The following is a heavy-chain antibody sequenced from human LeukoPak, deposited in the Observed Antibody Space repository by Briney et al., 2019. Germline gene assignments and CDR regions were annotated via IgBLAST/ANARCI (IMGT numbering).Heavy chain of an antibody. D-gene: IGHD4-23*01. CDR1: GYSISNNYY. V-gene: IGHV4-38-2*02. J-gene: IGHJ4*02. CDR3: ARDVTYVGNSPRFDY. CDR2: IYHSGST. Sequence: SETLSLTCAVSGYSISNNYYWGWIRQPPGKGLEWIGNIYHSGSTYYNPSLKSRVTISVDTSKNQFSLKWNSVTAADTAIYYCARDVTYVGNSPRFDYWGQGTLVTVSS.